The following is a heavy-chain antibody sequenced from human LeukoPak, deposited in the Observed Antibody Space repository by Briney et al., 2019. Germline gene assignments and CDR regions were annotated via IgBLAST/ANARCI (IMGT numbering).Heavy chain of an antibody. D-gene: IGHD4-17*01. V-gene: IGHV4-59*06. Sequence: SETLSLTCTVSGGSISSYYWSWIRQPPGKGMEWIGYIYYSGSTYYNPSLKSRVTISVDTSKNQFSLKLSSVTAADTAVYYCARLNDPYGDYGDSFDYWGQGTLVTVSS. CDR2: IYYSGST. CDR1: GGSISSYY. J-gene: IGHJ4*02. CDR3: ARLNDPYGDYGDSFDY.